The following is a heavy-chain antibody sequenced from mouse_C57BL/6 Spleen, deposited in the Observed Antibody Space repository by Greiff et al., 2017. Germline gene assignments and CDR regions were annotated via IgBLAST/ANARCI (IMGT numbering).Heavy chain of an antibody. CDR1: GYAFSSYW. CDR3: ARRGCLLDFDY. Sequence: QVQLQQSGAELVKPGASVKISCKASGYAFSSYWMNWVKQRPGTGLEWIGQIYPGDGDTNYNGKFKGKAPLTADKSSSTAYMQLNSLTSEDSAVYFCARRGCLLDFDYWGQGTTLTVSS. V-gene: IGHV1-80*01. CDR2: IYPGDGDT. D-gene: IGHD1-1*01. J-gene: IGHJ2*01.